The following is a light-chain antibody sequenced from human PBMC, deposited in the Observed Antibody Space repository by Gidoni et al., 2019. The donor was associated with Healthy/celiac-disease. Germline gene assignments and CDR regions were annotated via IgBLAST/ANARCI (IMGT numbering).Light chain of an antibody. CDR1: SSDVGGYNY. CDR3: SSYTSSSTLVV. Sequence: QSALTQPATVSGSPGQSITISCTGPSSDVGGYNYVSWYHHHPGKAPKLMIYDVSKRPSGVSNRFSGSKSGNTASLTISGLQAEDEADYDCSSYTSSSTLVVFGGGTKLTVL. V-gene: IGLV2-14*03. CDR2: DVS. J-gene: IGLJ2*01.